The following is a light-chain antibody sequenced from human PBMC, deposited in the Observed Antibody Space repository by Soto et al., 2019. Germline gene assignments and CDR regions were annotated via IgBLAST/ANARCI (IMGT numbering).Light chain of an antibody. J-gene: IGKJ1*01. Sequence: MTQFPSSRSASPGDRATLTCRASQRVSCNLAWCQQKPGEAPRLLTSDVSTRDTGIPARFSSNGSGAEFTLTLSSLKYVDFADYFGQHYNIFPQTFGQGTKVDI. V-gene: IGKV3-15*01. CDR1: QRVSCN. CDR2: DVS. CDR3: QHYNIFPQT.